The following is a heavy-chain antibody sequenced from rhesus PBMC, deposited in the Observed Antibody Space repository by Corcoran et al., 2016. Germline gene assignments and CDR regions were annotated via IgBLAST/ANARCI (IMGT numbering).Heavy chain of an antibody. CDR1: GFTFSSYG. CDR3: AKDREWLLHRGGLDS. V-gene: IGHV3S5*01. J-gene: IGHJ6*01. CDR2: ISNGGGST. Sequence: EVQLVESGGGLVQPGGSLRLSCAASGFTFSSYGMSWVRQAPGKGREWGSYISNGGGSTYNADSVKGRFTISRDNSKNTLSLQMNSLRAEDTAVYYCAKDREWLLHRGGLDSWGQGVVVTVSS. D-gene: IGHD3-28*01.